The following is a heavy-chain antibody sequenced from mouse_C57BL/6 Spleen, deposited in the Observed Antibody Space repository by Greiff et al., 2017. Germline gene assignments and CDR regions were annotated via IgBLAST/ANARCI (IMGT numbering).Heavy chain of an antibody. V-gene: IGHV1-59*01. CDR3: ARDYDGSSSPHWYFDV. CDR1: GYTFTSYW. Sequence: QVQLQQPGAELVRPGTSVKLSCKASGYTFTSYWMHWVKQRPGQGLEWIGVIDPSDSYTNYNQKFKGKATLTVDTSSSTAYMQLSSLTSEDSAVYYCARDYDGSSSPHWYFDVWGTGTTVTVSS. J-gene: IGHJ1*03. CDR2: IDPSDSYT. D-gene: IGHD1-1*01.